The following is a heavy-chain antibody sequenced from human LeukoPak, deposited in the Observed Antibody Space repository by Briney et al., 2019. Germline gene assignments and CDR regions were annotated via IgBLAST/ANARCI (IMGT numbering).Heavy chain of an antibody. V-gene: IGHV4-59*01. D-gene: IGHD3-16*01. CDR1: GGSISSYY. CDR3: ARGRWGGYYFDY. J-gene: IGHJ4*02. Sequence: PSETLSLTCTVSGGSISSYYWSWIRQPPGKGLEWIGYIYYSGSTNYNPSLKSRVTISVDTSKNQFSLKLSSVTAADTAVYYCARGRWGGYYFDYWGQGTLVTVSS. CDR2: IYYSGST.